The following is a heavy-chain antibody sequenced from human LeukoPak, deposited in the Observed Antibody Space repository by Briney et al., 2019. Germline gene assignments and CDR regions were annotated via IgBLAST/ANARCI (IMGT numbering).Heavy chain of an antibody. D-gene: IGHD1-26*01. CDR1: GYTFTGYY. CDR3: ARVRVGATSYYFDY. CDR2: INPNSGGT. Sequence: ASVKVSCKASGYTFTGYYMHWVRQAPGQGLEWMGWINPNSGGTNYAQKFQGWVTMTRDTSISTAYMELSRLRSDDTAVYYCARVRVGATSYYFDYWGQGTLVTVSS. J-gene: IGHJ4*02. V-gene: IGHV1-2*04.